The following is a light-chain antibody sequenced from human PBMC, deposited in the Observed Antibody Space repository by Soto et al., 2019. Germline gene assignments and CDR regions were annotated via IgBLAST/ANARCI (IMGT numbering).Light chain of an antibody. Sequence: SPATLSLSPGYRATLSFRATETVSTNLAWFQRKAGQPPRLLIYGSSTRATGVPDMFSGSGSGTEFALIISSLQSEDVAVYYCQQYSNWPPAITCGKGTQREI. V-gene: IGKV3-15*01. J-gene: IGKJ5*01. CDR1: ETVSTN. CDR3: QQYSNWPPAIT. CDR2: GSS.